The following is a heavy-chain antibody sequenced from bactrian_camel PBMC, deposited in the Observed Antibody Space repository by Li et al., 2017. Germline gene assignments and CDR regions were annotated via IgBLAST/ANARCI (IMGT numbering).Heavy chain of an antibody. D-gene: IGHD5*01. CDR1: GYTISTLS. J-gene: IGHJ4*01. CDR2: IDTGDGST. Sequence: DVQLVESGGGLVQPGGSLRLSCAASGYTISTLSMAWFRQAPGKAREGVAAIDTGDGSTYYADSVKGRFTISQDNAKNTVYLQMDNLQPEDTAMYYCAAGRLRFCGLARYLYNYLGQGTQVTVS. CDR3: AAGRLRFCGLARYLYNY. V-gene: IGHV3S40*01.